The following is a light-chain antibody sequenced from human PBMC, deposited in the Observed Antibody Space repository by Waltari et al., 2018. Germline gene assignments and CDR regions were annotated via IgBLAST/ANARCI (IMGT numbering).Light chain of an antibody. Sequence: EIVMTQSPATLSVSPGERPTLSCRASQNIRNSLAWYQQKPGQAPRLLISLASTRATGIPARFSGSGSGTQFSLTISSLQHEDFAIYYCQHHSTWPPTFGPGTRV. CDR1: QNIRNS. CDR3: QHHSTWPPT. V-gene: IGKV3D-15*01. J-gene: IGKJ1*01. CDR2: LAS.